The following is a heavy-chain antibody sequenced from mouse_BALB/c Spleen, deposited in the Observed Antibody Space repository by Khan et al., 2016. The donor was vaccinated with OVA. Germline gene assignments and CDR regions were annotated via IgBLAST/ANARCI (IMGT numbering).Heavy chain of an antibody. CDR1: GYALSNYL. V-gene: IGHV1-54*01. D-gene: IGHD2-2*01. CDR2: INPGSDDT. J-gene: IGHJ1*02. CDR3: ARDDGYDEGYFDV. Sequence: QVRLQQSGAELVRPGTSVKVSCKASGYALSNYLIEWVKQRPGQGLEWIGVINPGSDDTNYNEKFKGKATLTADKSSSTAYMQLTSLTSDDSAVYFCARDDGYDEGYFDVWGAGTTVTVSS.